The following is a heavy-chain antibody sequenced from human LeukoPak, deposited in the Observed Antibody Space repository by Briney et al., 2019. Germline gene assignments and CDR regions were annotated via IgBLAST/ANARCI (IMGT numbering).Heavy chain of an antibody. J-gene: IGHJ4*02. CDR1: GFDFSSNW. CDR3: AKDHYWSIDY. Sequence: GGSLRLSCAASGFDFSSNWMHWVRHAPGQGLVWVSHIKGDGISTNYADSVKGRFTISRDIAKNTLYLQMNSLGAEDTGVYYCAKDHYWSIDYWGRGTLVTVSS. D-gene: IGHD3-3*01. V-gene: IGHV3-74*01. CDR2: IKGDGIST.